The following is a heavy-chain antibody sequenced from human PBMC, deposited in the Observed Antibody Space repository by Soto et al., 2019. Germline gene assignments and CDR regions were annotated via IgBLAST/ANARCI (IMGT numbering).Heavy chain of an antibody. J-gene: IGHJ6*02. Sequence: GGSLRLSCAASGFTFSSYAMSWVRQAPGKGLEWVSAISGSGGSTYYADSVKGRFTISRDNSKNTLYLQMNSLRAEDTAVYYCASQRGEDYYYGMDVWGQGTTVTVSS. CDR2: ISGSGGST. D-gene: IGHD3-10*01. CDR1: GFTFSSYA. V-gene: IGHV3-23*01. CDR3: ASQRGEDYYYGMDV.